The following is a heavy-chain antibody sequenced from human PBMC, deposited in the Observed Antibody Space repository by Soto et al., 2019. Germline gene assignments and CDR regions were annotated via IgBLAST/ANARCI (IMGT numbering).Heavy chain of an antibody. J-gene: IGHJ5*02. CDR3: AREVVVGATAKFDR. Sequence: EVQMVESGGGLIQPGGSLKLSCAVSGFGVTESETYVSWIRQAPGKGLEWVAAFYIGGRRNYAASVKGRFVISRDKSENSVFLQLNLVRVEDTAVYYCAREVVVGATAKFDRWGQGTMVIVSP. CDR1: GFGVTESETY. D-gene: IGHD2-21*01. CDR2: FYIGGRR. V-gene: IGHV3-53*03.